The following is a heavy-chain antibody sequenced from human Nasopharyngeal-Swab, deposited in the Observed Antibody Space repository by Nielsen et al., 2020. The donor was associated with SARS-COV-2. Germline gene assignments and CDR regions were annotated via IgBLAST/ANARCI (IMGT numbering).Heavy chain of an antibody. J-gene: IGHJ4*02. V-gene: IGHV3-23*01. D-gene: IGHD6-6*01. CDR2: ISGSGGTT. CDR3: AKDLHSSSWPVGY. CDR1: GFTFSSYA. Sequence: GESLKISCAASGFTFSSYAMNWVRQSPGKGLEWVSEISGSGGTTYYADSVKGRFTISRDNSKNTLHLQMNSLRVEDTGVYYCAKDLHSSSWPVGYWGQGTLVTVSS.